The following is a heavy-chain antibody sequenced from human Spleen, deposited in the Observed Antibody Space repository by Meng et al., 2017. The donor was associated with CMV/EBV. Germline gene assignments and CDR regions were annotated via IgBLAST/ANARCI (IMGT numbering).Heavy chain of an antibody. Sequence: GESLKISCAASGFTFSSYAMSWVRQAPGKGLEWVSGINWNGGSTGYADSVKGRFTISRDNAKNSLYLQMNSLRAEDTALYYCARVQQLSTFDYWGQGTLVTVSS. CDR1: GFTFSSYA. CDR2: INWNGGST. CDR3: ARVQQLSTFDY. J-gene: IGHJ4*02. D-gene: IGHD6-13*01. V-gene: IGHV3-20*04.